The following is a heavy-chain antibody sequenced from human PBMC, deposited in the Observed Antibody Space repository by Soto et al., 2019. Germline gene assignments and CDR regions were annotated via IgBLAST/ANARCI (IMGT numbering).Heavy chain of an antibody. V-gene: IGHV4-34*01. CDR1: GGSFSGYL. CDR2: INHSGST. D-gene: IGHD5-12*01. CDR3: ARRQVRWLQNRLFDD. J-gene: IGHJ4*02. Sequence: PQETFPLSCGVYGGSFSGYLWSWIRQSPGKGLEWIGEINHSGSTNYNPSLKSRVTISVDTSKNLVSLKLSYVTAADTSVYYCARRQVRWLQNRLFDDWGQGT.